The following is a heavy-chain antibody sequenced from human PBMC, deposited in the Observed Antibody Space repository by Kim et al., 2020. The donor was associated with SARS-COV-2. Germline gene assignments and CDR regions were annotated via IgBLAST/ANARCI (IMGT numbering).Heavy chain of an antibody. D-gene: IGHD3-10*01. CDR1: GFTFSSYG. Sequence: GGSLRLSCAASGFTFSSYGMHWVRQAPGKGLEWVAVISYDGSNKYYADSVKGRFTISRDNSKNTLYLQMNSLRAEDTAVYYCAKDYSYGSGSYLNDYWG. CDR3: AKDYSYGSGSYLNDY. CDR2: ISYDGSNK. V-gene: IGHV3-30*18. J-gene: IGHJ4*01.